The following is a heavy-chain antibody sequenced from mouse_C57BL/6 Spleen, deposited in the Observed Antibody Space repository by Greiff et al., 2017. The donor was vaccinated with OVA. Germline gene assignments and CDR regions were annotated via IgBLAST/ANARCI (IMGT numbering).Heavy chain of an antibody. J-gene: IGHJ4*01. Sequence: EVQRVESGGGLVKPGGSLKLSCAASGFTFSDYGMHWVRQAPEKGLEWVAYISSGSSTIYYADTVKGRFTISRDNAKNTLFLQMTSLRSEDTAMYYCARRENYDYDAGAPYAMDYWGQGTSVTVSS. CDR3: ARRENYDYDAGAPYAMDY. V-gene: IGHV5-17*01. D-gene: IGHD2-4*01. CDR2: ISSGSSTI. CDR1: GFTFSDYG.